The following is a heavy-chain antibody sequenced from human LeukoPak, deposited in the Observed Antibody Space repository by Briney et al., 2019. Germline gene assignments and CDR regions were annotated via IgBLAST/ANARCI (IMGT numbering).Heavy chain of an antibody. CDR3: AREGWATIFGVVITGSAFDI. J-gene: IGHJ3*02. CDR1: GYTFTSYG. D-gene: IGHD3-3*01. CDR2: ISAYNGNT. V-gene: IGHV1-18*01. Sequence: ASVKVSCKASGYTFTSYGISWVRQAPGQGLEWMGWISAYNGNTNYAQKLQGRVTMITDTSTSTAYMELRSLRSDDTAVYYCAREGWATIFGVVITGSAFDIWGQGTMVTVSS.